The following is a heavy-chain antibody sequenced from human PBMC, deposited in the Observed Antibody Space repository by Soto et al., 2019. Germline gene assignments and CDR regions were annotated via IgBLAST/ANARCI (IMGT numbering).Heavy chain of an antibody. CDR1: CVSIVYYY. CDR3: ASLPDSQYYHCVDF. V-gene: IGHV4-59*01. Sequence: TSETLAITCSVSCVSIVYYYWHWVRQPPWKVLEWIVHIYYTGRTIYNPALKSRVTISVDTAKKQISLKLCSVTAADTAVHDCASLPDSQYYHCVDFVGQLTTVTVSS. J-gene: IGHJ6*01. CDR2: IYYTGRT. D-gene: IGHD2-2*01.